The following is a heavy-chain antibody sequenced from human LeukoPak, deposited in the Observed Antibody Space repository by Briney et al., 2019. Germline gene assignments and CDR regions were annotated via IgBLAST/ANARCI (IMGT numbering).Heavy chain of an antibody. V-gene: IGHV1-69*01. D-gene: IGHD5-18*01. CDR1: GGTFISYA. Sequence: ASVKVSCKASGGTFISYAISWVRQAPGQGLEWMGGIIPIFGTANYAQKFQGRVTITADESTSTAYMELSSLRSEDTAVYYCARVGRRGYSYGSFDYWGQGTLVTVSS. CDR2: IIPIFGTA. J-gene: IGHJ4*02. CDR3: ARVGRRGYSYGSFDY.